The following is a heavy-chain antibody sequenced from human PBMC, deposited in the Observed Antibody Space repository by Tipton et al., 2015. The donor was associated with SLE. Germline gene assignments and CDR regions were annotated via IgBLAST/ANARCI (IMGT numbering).Heavy chain of an antibody. V-gene: IGHV4-59*11. CDR2: IYSRGST. CDR1: GGSLTSHL. Sequence: TLSLTCSLSGGSLTSHLWSWVRQPPVKGLELIGSIYSRGSTTYKPSLKSRVSLSIETSKNQFSLKLSSVTAADTAMYYCARGISWSGFSFDAFGLWGQGTMVTVSS. J-gene: IGHJ3*01. CDR3: ARGISWSGFSFDAFGL. D-gene: IGHD3-3*01.